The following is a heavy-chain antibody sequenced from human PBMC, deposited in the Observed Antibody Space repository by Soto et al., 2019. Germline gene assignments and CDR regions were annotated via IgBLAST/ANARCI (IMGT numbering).Heavy chain of an antibody. CDR3: ANVEMASLGYYGMDV. CDR2: IIPIFGTA. D-gene: IGHD3-16*01. V-gene: IGHV1-69*13. J-gene: IGHJ6*02. Sequence: GASVKVSCKASGGTFSSYAISWVRQAPGQGLEWMGGIIPIFGTANYAQKFQGRFTITADESTSTAYMELSSLRSEDTAVYYCANVEMASLGYYGMDVWGQGTTVTVSS. CDR1: GGTFSSYA.